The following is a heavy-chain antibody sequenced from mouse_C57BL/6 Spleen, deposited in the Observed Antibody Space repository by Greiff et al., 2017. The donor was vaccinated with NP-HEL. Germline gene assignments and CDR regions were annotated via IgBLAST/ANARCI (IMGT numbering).Heavy chain of an antibody. Sequence: VQLQQSGPELVKPGASVKISCKASGYTFTDYYMNWVKQSHGKSLEWIGDINPNNGGTSYNQKFKGKATLTVDKSSSTAYMERRSLTSEDSAVYYCARMGYYDYDGGFAYWGQGTLVTVSA. CDR3: ARMGYYDYDGGFAY. CDR1: GYTFTDYY. D-gene: IGHD2-4*01. J-gene: IGHJ3*01. CDR2: INPNNGGT. V-gene: IGHV1-26*01.